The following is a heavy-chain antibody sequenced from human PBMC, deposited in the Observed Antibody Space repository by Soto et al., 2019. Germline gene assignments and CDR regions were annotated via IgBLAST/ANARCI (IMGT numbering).Heavy chain of an antibody. V-gene: IGHV3-23*01. CDR1: GFSFSAYA. J-gene: IGHJ4*02. CDR3: AKVQIAVAANGYGFDY. CDR2: ISGRGDTT. Sequence: EVQLLDSGGGLVQPGGSLRLSCAASGFSFSAYARSWVRQAPGKGLEWVSSISGRGDTTYYADSVKGRFTISRDNSKNALYLQMSTLRADDTAVYFCAKVQIAVAANGYGFDYWGQGTQVTVSS. D-gene: IGHD6-19*01.